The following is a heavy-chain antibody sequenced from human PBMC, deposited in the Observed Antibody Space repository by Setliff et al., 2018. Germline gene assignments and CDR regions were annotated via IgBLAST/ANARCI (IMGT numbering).Heavy chain of an antibody. CDR3: ARVGSSSWYGGGFDI. V-gene: IGHV4-39*07. Sequence: PSETLSLTCIVAGDSISNTGYYWGWIRQPPGKGLEWIGRIYNSGTTNYNASLKNRVSISVDTSKNHFSLKLNSVTAADTAVYYCARVGSSSWYGGGFDIWGQGTMVTVSS. CDR2: IYNSGTT. D-gene: IGHD6-13*01. J-gene: IGHJ3*02. CDR1: GDSISNTGYY.